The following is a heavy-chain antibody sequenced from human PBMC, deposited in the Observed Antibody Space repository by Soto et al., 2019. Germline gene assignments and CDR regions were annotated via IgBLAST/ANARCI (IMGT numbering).Heavy chain of an antibody. Sequence: SETLSLTCTVSGGSISSYYWSWIRQPPGKGLEWIGYIYYSGSTNYNPSLKSRVTISVDTSKNQFSLKLSSVTAADTAVYYCARDTDYGVDYWGQGTLVTVSS. CDR3: ARDTDYGVDY. CDR2: IYYSGST. J-gene: IGHJ4*02. V-gene: IGHV4-59*01. CDR1: GGSISSYY. D-gene: IGHD4-17*01.